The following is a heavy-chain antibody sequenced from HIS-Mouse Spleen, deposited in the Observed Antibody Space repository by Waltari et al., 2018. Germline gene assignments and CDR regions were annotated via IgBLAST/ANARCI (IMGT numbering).Heavy chain of an antibody. V-gene: IGHV4-39*07. CDR3: AREIPYSSSWYDWYFDL. D-gene: IGHD6-13*01. CDR2: IDYSGST. CDR1: GGSISSSSYY. Sequence: QLQLQESGPGLVKPSETLSLTCTVSGGSISSSSYYWGWIRQPPGKGLEWIGRIDYSGSTDYNPSLKSRVTISVDPSKNQFSLKLSSVTAADTAVYYCAREIPYSSSWYDWYFDLWGRGTLVTVSS. J-gene: IGHJ2*01.